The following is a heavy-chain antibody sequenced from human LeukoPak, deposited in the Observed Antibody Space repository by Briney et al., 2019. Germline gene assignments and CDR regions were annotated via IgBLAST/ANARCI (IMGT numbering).Heavy chain of an antibody. CDR1: GGSISSYY. J-gene: IGHJ5*02. Sequence: SETLSPTCTVSGGSISSYYWSWIRQPAGKGLEWIGRIYTSGSTNYNPSLTSRVTMSVDTSKNQFSLKLSSVTAADTAVYYCARGRYDYVWGSYRNWFDPWGQGTLVTVSS. CDR2: IYTSGST. V-gene: IGHV4-4*07. D-gene: IGHD3-16*02. CDR3: ARGRYDYVWGSYRNWFDP.